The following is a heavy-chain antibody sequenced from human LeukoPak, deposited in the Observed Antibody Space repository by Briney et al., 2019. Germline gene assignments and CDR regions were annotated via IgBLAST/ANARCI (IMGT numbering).Heavy chain of an antibody. Sequence: ASVKVSCKASGYTFTSYGISWVRQAPGQGLEWMGWISAYNGNTNYAQKLQGRVTMTTDTSTSTAYMELRSLRSDDTAVYYCARDRWVNLEWLLSHYYYGMDVWGQGTTVTVSS. CDR3: ARDRWVNLEWLLSHYYYGMDV. J-gene: IGHJ6*02. CDR1: GYTFTSYG. V-gene: IGHV1-18*01. D-gene: IGHD3-3*01. CDR2: ISAYNGNT.